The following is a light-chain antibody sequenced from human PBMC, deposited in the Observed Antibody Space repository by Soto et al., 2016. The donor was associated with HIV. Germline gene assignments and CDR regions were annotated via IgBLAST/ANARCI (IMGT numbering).Light chain of an antibody. V-gene: IGKV1-39*01. CDR3: LQYNTHPYT. J-gene: IGKJ2*01. Sequence: DIQMTQSPSSLSASVGDRVTIACRASQSISTYLNWYQQKPGKAPKLLISAASSLQSGVPSRFSGSGSGTDFTLTITSLNPEDFATYYCLQYNTHPYTFGQGTNVEIK. CDR1: QSISTY. CDR2: AAS.